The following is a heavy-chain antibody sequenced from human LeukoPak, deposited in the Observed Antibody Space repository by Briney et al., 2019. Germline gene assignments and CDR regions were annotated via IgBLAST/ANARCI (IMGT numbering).Heavy chain of an antibody. J-gene: IGHJ4*02. D-gene: IGHD2-2*01. CDR1: GGSFSSYY. V-gene: IGHV4-59*08. CDR3: ARLYCSSTSCLHFDY. Sequence: SETLSLTCAVYGGSFSSYYWSWIRQPPGKGLEWIGYIYYSGSTNYNPSLKSRVTISVDTSKNQFSLKLSSVTAADTAVYYCARLYCSSTSCLHFDYWGQGTLVTVSS. CDR2: IYYSGST.